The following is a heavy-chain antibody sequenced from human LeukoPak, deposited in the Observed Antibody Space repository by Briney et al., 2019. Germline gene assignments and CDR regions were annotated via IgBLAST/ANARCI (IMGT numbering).Heavy chain of an antibody. J-gene: IGHJ3*02. CDR2: IYPNSGVT. Sequence: GASVKVSCKTSGYTFTGYYMHWVRQAPGQGLEWMGWIYPNSGVTNSPQKFQGRVTMTRDTSISTAYMELSSLRSDDTAVYYCARLWGKFDAFDIWGQGTMATVSS. D-gene: IGHD7-27*01. CDR3: ARLWGKFDAFDI. V-gene: IGHV1-2*02. CDR1: GYTFTGYY.